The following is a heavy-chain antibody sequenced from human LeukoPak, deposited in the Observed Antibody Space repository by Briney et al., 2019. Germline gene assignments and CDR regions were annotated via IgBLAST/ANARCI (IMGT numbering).Heavy chain of an antibody. D-gene: IGHD5-24*01. V-gene: IGHV3-21*01. Sequence: PGGSLRLSCAASGFTFSSYSMNWVRQAPGKGLEWVSSISSSSSYIYYADSVKGRFTISRDNAKNSLYLQMNSLRAEDTAVYYCARDASDGYTPYNWFDPWGQGTLVTVSS. CDR3: ARDASDGYTPYNWFDP. J-gene: IGHJ5*02. CDR1: GFTFSSYS. CDR2: ISSSSSYI.